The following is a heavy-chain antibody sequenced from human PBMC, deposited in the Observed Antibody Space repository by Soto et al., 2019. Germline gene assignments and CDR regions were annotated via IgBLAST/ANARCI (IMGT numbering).Heavy chain of an antibody. D-gene: IGHD2-21*01. J-gene: IGHJ3*02. CDR3: AKVWVEMSTNDAFDI. CDR1: GFTFSSYG. CDR2: ISYDGGSQ. Sequence: QVELVESGGGVVHPGTSPRLSCAASGFTFSSYGLHWVRQAPGKGLEWVAGISYDGGSQYYADSVKGRFTISRDDSKNTLYLQMNSPRTEDTAVYHCAKVWVEMSTNDAFDIWGQGTMVTVS. V-gene: IGHV3-30*18.